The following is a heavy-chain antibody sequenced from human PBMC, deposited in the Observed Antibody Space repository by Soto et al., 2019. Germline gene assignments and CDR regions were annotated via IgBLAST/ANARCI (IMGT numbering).Heavy chain of an antibody. CDR3: ARDDGPWDTVATIVY. D-gene: IGHD5-12*01. V-gene: IGHV1-18*01. CDR2: ISAYSGNT. Sequence: QVHLVQSGPEVRKPGASVKVSCKPSGYSFTMYGISWVRQAPGQGLEWMGWISAYSGNTKYAQNFQGRVTMTTDTSTTTAYMELRSLRSTDTAIYYCARDDGPWDTVATIVYWGQGTPVTVSS. CDR1: GYSFTMYG. J-gene: IGHJ4*02.